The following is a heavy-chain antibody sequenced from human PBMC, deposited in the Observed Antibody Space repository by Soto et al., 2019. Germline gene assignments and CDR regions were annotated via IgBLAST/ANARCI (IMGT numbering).Heavy chain of an antibody. CDR2: ISAYSGNT. CDR1: GYIFTNFP. J-gene: IGHJ4*02. V-gene: IGHV1-18*01. Sequence: ASVKVSCKASGYIFTNFPIHWVRQAPGQRLEWMGWISAYSGNTNYAQKLQGRVTMTTDTSTSTAYMELRSLRSDDTAVYYCARDYDFWSVPTYYFDYWGQGTLVTVSS. D-gene: IGHD3-3*01. CDR3: ARDYDFWSVPTYYFDY.